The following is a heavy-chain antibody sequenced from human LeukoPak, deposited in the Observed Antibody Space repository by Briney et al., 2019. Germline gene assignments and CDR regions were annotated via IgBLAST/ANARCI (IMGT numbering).Heavy chain of an antibody. CDR1: GGTFSSYA. V-gene: IGHV1-69*04. CDR3: ARDFEYSSGWYGY. Sequence: ASVKVSCKASGGTFSSYAISWVRQAPGQGLEWMGRIIPILGIANYAQKFQGRVTITADKSTSTAYMELSSLRSEDTAVYYCARDFEYSSGWYGYWGQGTLVTVSS. J-gene: IGHJ4*02. CDR2: IIPILGIA. D-gene: IGHD6-19*01.